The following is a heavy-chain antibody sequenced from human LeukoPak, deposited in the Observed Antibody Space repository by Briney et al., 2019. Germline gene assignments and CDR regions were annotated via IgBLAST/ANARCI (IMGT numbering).Heavy chain of an antibody. Sequence: SETLSLTCTVSVDSISGYYWSWIRQPPGKGLEWIGYMYYSGNTNYNPSLKSRLTTSLDTSKNQFSLKLSSVTAADTAVYYCARSHARDGYNFAYWGQGTLVTVSS. CDR1: VDSISGYY. D-gene: IGHD5-24*01. CDR3: ARSHARDGYNFAY. CDR2: MYYSGNT. J-gene: IGHJ4*02. V-gene: IGHV4-59*08.